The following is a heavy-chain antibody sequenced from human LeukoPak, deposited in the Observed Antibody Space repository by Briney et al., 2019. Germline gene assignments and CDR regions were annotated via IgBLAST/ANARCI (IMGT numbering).Heavy chain of an antibody. J-gene: IGHJ4*02. CDR2: ISYDGSNK. Sequence: PGRSLTLSCAASGFTFSSYAMHWVRQAPGKGLEWVGVISYDGSNKYYADSVKGRFTISRDNSKNTQYLQMNSLRAEDTAVYYCARDSGGSCGYWGQGTLVTVSS. D-gene: IGHD2-15*01. CDR3: ARDSGGSCGY. CDR1: GFTFSSYA. V-gene: IGHV3-30-3*01.